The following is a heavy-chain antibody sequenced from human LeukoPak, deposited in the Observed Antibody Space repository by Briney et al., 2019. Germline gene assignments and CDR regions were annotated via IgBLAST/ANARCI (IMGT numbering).Heavy chain of an antibody. CDR3: ARGGIAARHNWFDP. V-gene: IGHV1-2*02. D-gene: IGHD6-6*01. CDR2: INPNSGGT. Sequence: ASVKVSCKASGYTFTGYYMHWVRQAPGRGLEWMGWINPNSGGTKYAQKFQGRVTMTRDTSISTAYMELSRLRSDDTAVYYCARGGIAARHNWFDPWGQGTLVTVSS. J-gene: IGHJ5*02. CDR1: GYTFTGYY.